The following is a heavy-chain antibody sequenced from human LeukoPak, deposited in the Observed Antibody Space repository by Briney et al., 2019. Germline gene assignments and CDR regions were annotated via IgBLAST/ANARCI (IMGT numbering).Heavy chain of an antibody. CDR3: ARVGVEGLSYYYYYMDV. V-gene: IGHV4-59*01. CDR1: GGSISSYY. CDR2: IYYSGST. Sequence: SETLSLTCTVSGGSISSYYWSWIRQPPGKGLEWIGYIYYSGSTNYNPSLKSRVTISVDTSKNQFSLKLSSVTAADTAVYYCARVGVEGLSYYYYYMDVWGKGTPVTVSS. D-gene: IGHD3-3*01. J-gene: IGHJ6*03.